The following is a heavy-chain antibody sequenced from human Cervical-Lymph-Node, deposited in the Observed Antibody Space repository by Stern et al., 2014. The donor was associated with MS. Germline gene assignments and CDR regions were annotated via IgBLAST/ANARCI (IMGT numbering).Heavy chain of an antibody. CDR3: ARDLAVTNTPIYYFDY. CDR2: LWYDGSGT. J-gene: IGHJ4*02. V-gene: IGHV3-33*01. CDR1: GFTFGFYG. Sequence: VQLVESGGGVVQPGRSLRLSCATSGFTFGFYGIHWVRQPPGKGLEWVSVLWYDGSGTHYADSVKGRFTVSRDNSKNMLYLQMNSLRADDTAVYYCARDLAVTNTPIYYFDYWGQGSLVTVSS. D-gene: IGHD4-17*01.